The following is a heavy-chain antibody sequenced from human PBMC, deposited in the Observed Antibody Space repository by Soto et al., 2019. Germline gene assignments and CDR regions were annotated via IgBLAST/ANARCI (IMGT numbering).Heavy chain of an antibody. V-gene: IGHV1-18*01. D-gene: IGHD2-21*02. CDR2: ISGYNGKT. CDR1: GYTFSSYG. CDR3: ASAGDVPYYSSGMDI. J-gene: IGHJ6*02. Sequence: QGQLVQSGGEVKKPGASVKVSCKASGYTFSSYGISWVRQAPGQGLEWMGGISGYNGKTNYAQKVQDRVTMTTDTSTSTVYMELRSLRSYDTAVYYWASAGDVPYYSSGMDIWGQGTTVTVSS.